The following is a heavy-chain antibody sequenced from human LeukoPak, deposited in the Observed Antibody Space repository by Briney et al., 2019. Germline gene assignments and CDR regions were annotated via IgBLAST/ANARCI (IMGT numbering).Heavy chain of an antibody. CDR2: VTGDGENT. CDR3: AKINIPDSWSGDPNDAFDI. D-gene: IGHD3-3*01. CDR1: GFTFFTYT. V-gene: IGHV3-23*01. J-gene: IGHJ3*02. Sequence: GGSLRLSCAASGFTFFTYTMSWVRQTPGKRLERVSAVTGDGENTYYADSMKGRFTVSRDNSKNTLYLQMSSLRDEDTAIYYCAKINIPDSWSGDPNDAFDIWGQGTMVTVSS.